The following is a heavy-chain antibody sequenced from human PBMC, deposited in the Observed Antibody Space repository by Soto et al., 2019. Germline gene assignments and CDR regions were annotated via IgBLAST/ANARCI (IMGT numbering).Heavy chain of an antibody. D-gene: IGHD6-19*01. J-gene: IGHJ6*03. CDR1: GYSFTNYG. CDR2: ISAYNGNT. V-gene: IGHV1-18*01. Sequence: QDQLVQSRVEVKKPGASVKVSCKASGYSFTNYGITWVRQAPGQGFEWMGWISAYNGNTNYAQKLQGRDTMSTDASTSTAYLELRSLTSQDTAVYYCARDRGVAPPVAGNTHYYYYMDVWGKGTTVTVSS. CDR3: ARDRGVAPPVAGNTHYYYYMDV.